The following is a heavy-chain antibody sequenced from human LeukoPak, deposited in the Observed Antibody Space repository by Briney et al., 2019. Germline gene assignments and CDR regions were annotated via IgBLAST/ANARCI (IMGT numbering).Heavy chain of an antibody. V-gene: IGHV4-4*07. CDR3: ARHGKGVTYFYSLDN. J-gene: IGHJ3*02. Sequence: SETLSLTCTVSGGSTSSYYWSWIRQPAGKGLEWIGRIYSSGSTNYNPSLKSRVTMSVDKSKNQFSLKLSSVTAADTAVYYCARHGKGVTYFYSLDNWGQGTVVAVSS. D-gene: IGHD2/OR15-2a*01. CDR1: GGSTSSYY. CDR2: IYSSGST.